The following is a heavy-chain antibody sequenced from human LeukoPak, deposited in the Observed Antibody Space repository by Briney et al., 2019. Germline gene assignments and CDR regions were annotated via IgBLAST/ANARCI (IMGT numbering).Heavy chain of an antibody. CDR1: GFTFSSYA. Sequence: GGSLRLSCAASGFTFSSYAMSWVRQAPGKGLEWVSTISGTGGITHYADSVKGRFTISRDNSKNTLYLRMNSLRAEDTAVYYCAKANGITIHLYYYYMDVWGKGTTVTISS. CDR2: ISGTGGIT. J-gene: IGHJ6*03. D-gene: IGHD3-3*01. CDR3: AKANGITIHLYYYYMDV. V-gene: IGHV3-23*01.